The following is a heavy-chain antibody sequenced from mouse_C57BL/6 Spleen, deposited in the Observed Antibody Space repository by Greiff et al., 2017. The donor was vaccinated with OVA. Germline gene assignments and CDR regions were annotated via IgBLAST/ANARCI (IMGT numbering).Heavy chain of an antibody. J-gene: IGHJ2*01. CDR2: IDPENGDT. CDR3: CAMVTGY. CDR1: GFNIKDDY. D-gene: IGHD2-2*01. V-gene: IGHV14-4*01. Sequence: VQLQQSGAELVRPGASVKLSCTASGFNIKDDYMHWVKPRPEQGLEWIGWIDPENGDTEYASKFQGKATITADPSSNTAYLQLSSLTAEDTAVYYCCAMVTGYWGQGTTLTVSS.